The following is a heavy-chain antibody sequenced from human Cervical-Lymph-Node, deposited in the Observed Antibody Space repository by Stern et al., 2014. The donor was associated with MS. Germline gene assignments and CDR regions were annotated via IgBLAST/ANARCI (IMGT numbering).Heavy chain of an antibody. CDR1: GDTFSSFD. CDR3: ARHQGGIAAY. D-gene: IGHD6-13*01. V-gene: IGHV1-69*01. CDR2: ITPIFGTA. J-gene: IGHJ4*02. Sequence: VQLVESGAEVKKPGSSVKVSCKASGDTFSSFDISWVRQAPGQGPEWLGGITPIFGTANYAQRFQGRVTFTADESTSTTYMELSSLRSEDTAVYYCARHQGGIAAYWGQGTLVIVSS.